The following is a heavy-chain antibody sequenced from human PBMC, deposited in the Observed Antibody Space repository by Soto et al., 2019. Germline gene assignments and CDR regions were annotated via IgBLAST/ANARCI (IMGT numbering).Heavy chain of an antibody. CDR3: APGYGDYMTAYYYGIDV. Sequence: QVQLVQSGAEVKKPGASVKVSCKASGYTFASYGFSWVRQAPGQGLEWMGWISVKKGDTEYAQKFQGRVTMTTDTSTTTVYMELRRLSSDDTAVYYCAPGYGDYMTAYYYGIDVWGQGTMVTVSS. J-gene: IGHJ6*02. CDR1: GYTFASYG. V-gene: IGHV1-18*01. D-gene: IGHD4-17*01. CDR2: ISVKKGDT.